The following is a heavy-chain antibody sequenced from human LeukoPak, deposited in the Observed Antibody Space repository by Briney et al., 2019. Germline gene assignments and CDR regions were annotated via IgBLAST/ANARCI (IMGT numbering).Heavy chain of an antibody. CDR1: GGSFSGYY. CDR2: INHNGST. CDR3: ARDGMYYYDSSGYHTADY. D-gene: IGHD3-22*01. V-gene: IGHV4-34*01. J-gene: IGHJ4*02. Sequence: PSETLSLTCAVYGGSFSGYYWSWIRQPPGKGLEWIGEINHNGSTNYNPSLKSRVTISVDTSKNQFSLKLSSVTAADTAVYYCARDGMYYYDSSGYHTADYWGQGTLVTVSS.